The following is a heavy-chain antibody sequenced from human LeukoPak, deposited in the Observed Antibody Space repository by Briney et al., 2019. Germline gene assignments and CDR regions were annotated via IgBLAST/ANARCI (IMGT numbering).Heavy chain of an antibody. Sequence: SETLSLTCTVSGGSIGSGSYYWGWIRQPPGKGLEWIGCIYYSGNTYYNPSLESRVTISVDTSKNHFSLKLSSLTAADTAVYYCASLVSGVTYYFDYWGQGTLVTVSS. CDR3: ASLVSGVTYYFDY. CDR1: GGSIGSGSYY. CDR2: IYYSGNT. J-gene: IGHJ4*02. D-gene: IGHD3-10*01. V-gene: IGHV4-39*02.